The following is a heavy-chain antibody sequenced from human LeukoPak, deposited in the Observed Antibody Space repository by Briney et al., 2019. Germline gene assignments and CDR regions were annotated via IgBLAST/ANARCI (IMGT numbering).Heavy chain of an antibody. J-gene: IGHJ6*03. Sequence: SVKVSCKASGGTFGTYAFSWVRQAPGQGLEWMGGIIPIFGTANYAQKFQGRVTITADESTSTAYMELSSLRSEDTAVYYCARAGSDGYNLYYYYYYMDVWGKGTTVTISS. D-gene: IGHD5-24*01. CDR2: IIPIFGTA. CDR1: GGTFGTYA. V-gene: IGHV1-69*13. CDR3: ARAGSDGYNLYYYYYYMDV.